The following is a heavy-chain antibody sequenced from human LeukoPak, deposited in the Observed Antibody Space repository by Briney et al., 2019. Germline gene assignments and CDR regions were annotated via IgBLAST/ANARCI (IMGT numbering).Heavy chain of an antibody. V-gene: IGHV4-34*01. CDR2: INHSGTT. Sequence: SETLSLTCAVYGGSFSAYYWSWIRQPPGKGLQWIGEINHSGTTNYNPSLKSRVTISVDTSKNQFSLKLSSVTAADTAVYYCARDERDYYGSGSYWDYWGQGTLVTVSS. CDR1: GGSFSAYY. CDR3: ARDERDYYGSGSYWDY. J-gene: IGHJ4*02. D-gene: IGHD3-10*01.